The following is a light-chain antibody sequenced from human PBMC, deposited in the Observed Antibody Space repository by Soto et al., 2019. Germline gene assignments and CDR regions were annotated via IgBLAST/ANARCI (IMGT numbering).Light chain of an antibody. CDR2: DAS. CDR3: QQYGGSPRT. J-gene: IGKJ1*01. Sequence: EIVLTQSPGTLSLSPGERATLSCRASQSISSNYLAWYQQTPGQAPRLLIYDASSRAAGIPDRFSGSGSGTDFTLTISRLEPEDFGVYYCQQYGGSPRTFGQGTKLESK. CDR1: QSISSNY. V-gene: IGKV3-20*01.